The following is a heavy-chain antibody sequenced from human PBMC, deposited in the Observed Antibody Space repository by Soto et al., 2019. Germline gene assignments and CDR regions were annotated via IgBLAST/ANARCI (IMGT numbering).Heavy chain of an antibody. V-gene: IGHV4-38-2*02. CDR3: ARDNPITIFGVVHSWFDP. CDR2: IYHSGST. Sequence: SETLSLTCAVSGYSISSGYYCGWIRQPPGKGLEWIGSIYHSGSTYYNPSLKSRVTISVDTSKNQFSLKLSSVTAADTAVYYCARDNPITIFGVVHSWFDPWGQGTLVTVSS. CDR1: GYSISSGYY. J-gene: IGHJ5*02. D-gene: IGHD3-3*01.